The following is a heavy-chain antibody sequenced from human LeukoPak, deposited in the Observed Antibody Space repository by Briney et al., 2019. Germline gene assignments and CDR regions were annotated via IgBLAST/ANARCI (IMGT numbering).Heavy chain of an antibody. Sequence: GGSLRLSCAASGFTFSDYYMSWIRQAPGKGLEWASSISSSSSDTKYADSVKGRFTISRDNAKKSLYLQMNSLRAEDTAVYYCARDDGLDVFDVWGQGTAVTVSS. CDR2: ISSSSSDT. D-gene: IGHD2-8*01. CDR1: GFTFSDYY. J-gene: IGHJ3*01. CDR3: ARDDGLDVFDV. V-gene: IGHV3-11*05.